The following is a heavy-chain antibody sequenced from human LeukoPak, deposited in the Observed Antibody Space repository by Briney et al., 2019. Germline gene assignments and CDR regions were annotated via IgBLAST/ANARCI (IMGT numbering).Heavy chain of an antibody. J-gene: IGHJ4*02. CDR1: GYTFTSYY. V-gene: IGHV1-46*01. D-gene: IGHD6-13*01. CDR2: INPSGGSK. CDR3: ARVGIAAADRPFDY. Sequence: GASVKVSSKASGYTFTSYYMHWVRQAPGQGLEWMGIINPSGGSKRYAQKFQGRVTMTRDTSTNTVYMELSSLRSEDTAVYYCARVGIAAADRPFDYWGQGTLVTVSS.